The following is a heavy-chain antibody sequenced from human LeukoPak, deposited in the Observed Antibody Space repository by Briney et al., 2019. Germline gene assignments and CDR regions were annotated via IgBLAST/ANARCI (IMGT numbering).Heavy chain of an antibody. D-gene: IGHD3-10*01. CDR3: AREGYYASQGFSYRRSYYYGLDE. J-gene: IGHJ6*02. V-gene: IGHV3-33*01. CDR1: GFTFSTYG. CDR2: ISSDGSGK. Sequence: PGRSLRLSCAASGFTFSTYGVHWVRQAPGKGLEWVAVISSDGSGKYYADSVKGRFTISRDNSKKTVYLQMKSLRAEDSAVYYCAREGYYASQGFSYRRSYYYGLDEWGQGTTVIVSS.